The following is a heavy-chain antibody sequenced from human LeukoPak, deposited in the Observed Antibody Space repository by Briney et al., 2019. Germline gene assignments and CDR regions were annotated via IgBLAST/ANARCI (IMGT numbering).Heavy chain of an antibody. Sequence: PGRSLRLSCAASGFTFDDYAMHWVRQAPGKGLEWVSGISWNSGRIAYADSVKGRFTISRDNAKNSLYLQMNSLRAEDTALYYCAKDAYGSGSYYYPNWGQGTLVTVSA. J-gene: IGHJ4*02. CDR2: ISWNSGRI. CDR3: AKDAYGSGSYYYPN. D-gene: IGHD3-10*01. V-gene: IGHV3-9*01. CDR1: GFTFDDYA.